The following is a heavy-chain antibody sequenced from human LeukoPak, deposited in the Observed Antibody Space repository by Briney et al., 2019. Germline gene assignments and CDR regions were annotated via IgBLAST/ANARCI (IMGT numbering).Heavy chain of an antibody. Sequence: SRTLSLTCAISGDSVSSNSAAWNWIRQSPSRGLEWLGRTYYRSKWYNDYAVSVKSRITINPDTSKNQFSLQLDSVTPEDTAVYYCARALLGIESYYYYMDVWGKGTTVTVSS. CDR3: ARALLGIESYYYYMDV. D-gene: IGHD7-27*01. V-gene: IGHV6-1*01. CDR1: GDSVSSNSAA. CDR2: TYYRSKWYN. J-gene: IGHJ6*03.